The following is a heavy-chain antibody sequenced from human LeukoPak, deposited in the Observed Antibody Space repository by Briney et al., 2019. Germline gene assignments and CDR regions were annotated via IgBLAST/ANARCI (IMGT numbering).Heavy chain of an antibody. CDR2: ISGDGVST. J-gene: IGHJ4*02. Sequence: GGSLRLSCVASGLPIADFAMHWVRQAPGKGLEWVSLISGDGVSTFYADSVKGRFSISRDNSRNSLYLEMNSLRTEDAAMYYCAKESGKFDYWGQGTLVAVSS. V-gene: IGHV3-43*02. CDR3: AKESGKFDY. CDR1: GLPIADFA.